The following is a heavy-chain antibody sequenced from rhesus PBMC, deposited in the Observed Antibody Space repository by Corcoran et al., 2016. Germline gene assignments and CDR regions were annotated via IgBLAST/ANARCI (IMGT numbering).Heavy chain of an antibody. V-gene: IGHV4-99*01. J-gene: IGHJ4*01. D-gene: IGHD6-13*01. CDR2: ISGSSGST. Sequence: QVQLQESGPGLVKPSETLSLTCAVSGYSISSGYYWGWIRQPPGKGLEYIGYISGSSGSTYYNPSLKSRVTLSKDTSKNQFSLKLGSVTAADTAVYYCARRYSSWSTAYFDYWGQGVLVTVSS. CDR3: ARRYSSWSTAYFDY. CDR1: GYSISSGYY.